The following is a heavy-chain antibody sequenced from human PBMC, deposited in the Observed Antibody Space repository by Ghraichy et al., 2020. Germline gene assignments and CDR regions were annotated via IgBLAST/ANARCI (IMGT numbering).Heavy chain of an antibody. J-gene: IGHJ4*02. CDR1: GFTISSYW. CDR2: VNSDGTTI. CDR3: VRHDYLEN. D-gene: IGHD4-11*01. V-gene: IGHV3-74*01. Sequence: GGSLRLSCAASGFTISSYWMHWVRQAPGKGPVWVSRVNSDGTTITYADSVKGRFTISRDIAKNTLYLQMNSLRAEDTAVYYCVRHDYLENWGQGTLVTVSS.